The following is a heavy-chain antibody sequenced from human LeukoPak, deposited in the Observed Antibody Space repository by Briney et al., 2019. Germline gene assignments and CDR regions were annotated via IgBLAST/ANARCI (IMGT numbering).Heavy chain of an antibody. V-gene: IGHV3-30*18. CDR2: ISYDGSNK. CDR3: AKGFKRYCSGGSCPGDYFDY. D-gene: IGHD2-15*01. J-gene: IGHJ4*02. Sequence: QPGRSLRLSCAASGFTFSSYGMHWVRQAPGKGLEWVAVISYDGSNKYYADSVKGRFTISRDNSKNTLYLQMNSLRAEDTAVYYCAKGFKRYCSGGSCPGDYFDYWGQGTLVTVSS. CDR1: GFTFSSYG.